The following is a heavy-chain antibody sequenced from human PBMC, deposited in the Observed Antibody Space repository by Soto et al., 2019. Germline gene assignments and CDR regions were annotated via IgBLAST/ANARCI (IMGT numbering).Heavy chain of an antibody. CDR2: IYYSGST. Sequence: SETLSLTCTVSGGSISSYYWSWIRQPPGKGLEWIGYIYYSGSTNYNPSLKSRVTISVDTSKNQFSLKLSSVTAADTAVYYCARESPNSSGRWDFDDWGKGTLVPVSS. V-gene: IGHV4-59*01. J-gene: IGHJ4*02. CDR3: ARESPNSSGRWDFDD. CDR1: GGSISSYY. D-gene: IGHD6-25*01.